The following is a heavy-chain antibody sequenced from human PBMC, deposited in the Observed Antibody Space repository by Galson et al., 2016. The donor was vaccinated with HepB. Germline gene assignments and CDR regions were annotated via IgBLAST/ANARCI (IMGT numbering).Heavy chain of an antibody. CDR3: ARAGHEMATLLEPPFDS. CDR2: MFYSGSA. J-gene: IGHJ4*02. CDR1: GFSLTTSGLG. D-gene: IGHD5-24*01. V-gene: IGHV4-39*01. Sequence: LVKPTQTLTLTCTFSGFSLTTSGLGVGWIRQPPGKGLEWIGSMFYSGSAHYNPSLKSRVTMSVDTSKNRFSLKLNSMTAADTAVYFCARAGHEMATLLEPPFDSWGQGALVTVSS.